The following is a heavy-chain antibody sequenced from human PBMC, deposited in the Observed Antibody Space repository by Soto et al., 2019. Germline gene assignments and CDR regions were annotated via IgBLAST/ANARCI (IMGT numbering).Heavy chain of an antibody. D-gene: IGHD2-15*01. CDR2: ISGSGGST. CDR3: AKGVGYCSGGSCFHDAFDI. V-gene: IGHV3-23*01. J-gene: IGHJ3*02. Sequence: EVQLLESGGGLVQPGGSLRLSCAASGFTFSSYAMSWVRQAPGKGLEWVSAISGSGGSTYYADSVKGLFTISRDNSKNTLYLQMNSLRAEDTAVYYCAKGVGYCSGGSCFHDAFDIWGQGTMVTVSS. CDR1: GFTFSSYA.